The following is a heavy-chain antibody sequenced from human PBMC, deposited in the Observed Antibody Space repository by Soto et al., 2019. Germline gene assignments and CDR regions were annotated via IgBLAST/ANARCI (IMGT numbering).Heavy chain of an antibody. CDR2: IYWDDDR. V-gene: IGHV2-5*02. Sequence: QITLKESGPTLVKPTQTLTLTCTFSGFSLSNSGVGVGWIRQPPGKALEWLALIYWDDDRHFSPSLKSRLIITKDTSKNQVVLTMTNMDPGDTDTYYCAHSFCSGGACYSEFDYWGQGTLVTVSS. J-gene: IGHJ4*02. D-gene: IGHD2-15*01. CDR1: GFSLSNSGVG. CDR3: AHSFCSGGACYSEFDY.